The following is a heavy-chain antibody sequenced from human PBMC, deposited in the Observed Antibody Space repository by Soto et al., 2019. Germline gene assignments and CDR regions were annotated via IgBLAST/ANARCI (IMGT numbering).Heavy chain of an antibody. CDR2: INPATGAA. J-gene: IGHJ3*02. V-gene: IGHV1-2*02. D-gene: IGHD3-3*01. Sequence: QLHLVQSGAVVKKPGASVTVSCSASGYPVTAYYMHWVRQAPGRGLEWMGGINPATGAAKYTLTFQGRETMARDASTGTVFKELSGLTSEDTAVFYCARGGGVGVAGSAAFDMWGQGTLVTVSS. CDR1: GYPVTAYY. CDR3: ARGGGVGVAGSAAFDM.